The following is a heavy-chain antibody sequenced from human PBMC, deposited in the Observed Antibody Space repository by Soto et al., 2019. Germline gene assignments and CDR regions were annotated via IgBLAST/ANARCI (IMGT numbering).Heavy chain of an antibody. D-gene: IGHD3-10*01. V-gene: IGHV3-23*01. CDR1: GFTFSSYA. J-gene: IGHJ3*01. CDR2: ISGSGGGT. Sequence: EVQLLDSGGGLVQPGGSLRLSCAASGFTFSSYAMSWVRQAPGKGLEWVSSISGSGGGTYYADSEKGRFTISRDNSKNTPSLPMNSLRAEDTAVYSCAKSRGSVTYCNPTDVFDFWCQGTMVTVSS. CDR3: AKSRGSVTYCNPTDVFDF.